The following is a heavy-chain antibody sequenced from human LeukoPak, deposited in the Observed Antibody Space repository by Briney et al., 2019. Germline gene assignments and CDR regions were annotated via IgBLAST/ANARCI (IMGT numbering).Heavy chain of an antibody. CDR3: TRSLDY. Sequence: GGSLRLSCAASGFTFSSYAMHWVRQAPGKGLEYVSAITSNGDSTYYANSVKGRFTISRDNSKNTLYLQMNSLRAEDTAVYYCTRSLDYWGQGTLVTVSS. V-gene: IGHV3-64*01. CDR1: GFTFSSYA. J-gene: IGHJ4*02. CDR2: ITSNGDST. D-gene: IGHD2-15*01.